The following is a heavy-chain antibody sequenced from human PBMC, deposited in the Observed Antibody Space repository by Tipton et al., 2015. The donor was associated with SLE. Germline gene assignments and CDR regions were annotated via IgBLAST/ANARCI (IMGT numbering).Heavy chain of an antibody. CDR3: ARRHSSTWYEYYFDY. D-gene: IGHD6-13*01. J-gene: IGHJ4*02. CDR2: ISHSGAT. V-gene: IGHV4-34*01. CDR1: GGSFTGYF. Sequence: TLSLTCAVYGGSFTGYFWSWIRQPPGKGLEWIGEISHSGATNYNPSFKSRATISIDTSKNQFSLKLSSVTAADTAVYYCARRHSSTWYEYYFDYWGQGTLVTVSS.